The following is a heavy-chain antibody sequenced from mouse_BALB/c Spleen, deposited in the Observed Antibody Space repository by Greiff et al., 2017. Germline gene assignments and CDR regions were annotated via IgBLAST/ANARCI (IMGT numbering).Heavy chain of an antibody. CDR1: GFTFSSYA. CDR2: ISSGGST. V-gene: IGHV5-6-5*01. J-gene: IGHJ2*01. CDR3: AREMGGGFDY. D-gene: IGHD2-3*01. Sequence: EVKLVESGGGLVKPGGSLKLSCAASGFTFSSYAMSWVRQTPEKRLEWVASISSGGSTYYPDSVKGRFTISRDNARNILYLQMSSLRSEDTAMYYCAREMGGGFDYWGQGTTLTVSS.